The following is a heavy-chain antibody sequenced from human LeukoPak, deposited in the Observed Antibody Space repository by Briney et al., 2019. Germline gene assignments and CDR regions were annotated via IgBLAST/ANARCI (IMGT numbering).Heavy chain of an antibody. J-gene: IGHJ4*02. Sequence: GGSLRLSCAASGFTFSSYAMSWVRQAPGKGLEWVSAISGSGGSTYYADSVKGRFTISRDNSKNSLYLQMNSLRAEDTAVHYCARVYQWLGMAYFDYWGQGTLVTVSS. D-gene: IGHD6-19*01. CDR1: GFTFSSYA. V-gene: IGHV3-23*01. CDR3: ARVYQWLGMAYFDY. CDR2: ISGSGGST.